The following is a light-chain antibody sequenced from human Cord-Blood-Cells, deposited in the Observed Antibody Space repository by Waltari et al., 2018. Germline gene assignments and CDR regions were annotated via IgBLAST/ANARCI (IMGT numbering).Light chain of an antibody. CDR1: ALPKQY. Sequence: SYELPQPPSVSVSPGQTARITCSGAALPKQYAYWYQQKPGQAPVLVIYKDSERPSGIPERFSGPSSGTTVTLTISGVQAEDEADYYCQSADSSGTWVFGGGTKLTVL. J-gene: IGLJ3*02. CDR2: KDS. CDR3: QSADSSGTWV. V-gene: IGLV3-25*03.